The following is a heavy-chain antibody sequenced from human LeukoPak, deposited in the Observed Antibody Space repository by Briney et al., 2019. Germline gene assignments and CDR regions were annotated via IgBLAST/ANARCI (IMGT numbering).Heavy chain of an antibody. V-gene: IGHV3-30*18. Sequence: PGGSLRLSCEASGFTFSSYGMHWVRQAPGKGLEWVAVVSPDRSKKEYADSVRGRFTISRDNSKNTLYLQMNSLRAEDTAVYYCAKGLTRRYLDYWGQGTLVTVSS. CDR2: VSPDRSKK. D-gene: IGHD3-9*01. CDR1: GFTFSSYG. J-gene: IGHJ4*02. CDR3: AKGLTRRYLDY.